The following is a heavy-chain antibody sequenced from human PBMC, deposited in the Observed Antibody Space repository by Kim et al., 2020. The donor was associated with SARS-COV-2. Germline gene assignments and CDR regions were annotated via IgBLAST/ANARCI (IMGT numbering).Heavy chain of an antibody. CDR3: ARDTCSGGSCYSAWFDP. J-gene: IGHJ5*02. Sequence: GGSLRLSCAASGFTFSSYSMNWVRQAPGKGLEWVSYISSSSSTIYYADSVKGRFTISRDNAKNSLYLQMNSLRDEDTAVYYCARDTCSGGSCYSAWFDPWGQGTLVTVSS. V-gene: IGHV3-48*02. CDR1: GFTFSSYS. D-gene: IGHD2-15*01. CDR2: ISSSSSTI.